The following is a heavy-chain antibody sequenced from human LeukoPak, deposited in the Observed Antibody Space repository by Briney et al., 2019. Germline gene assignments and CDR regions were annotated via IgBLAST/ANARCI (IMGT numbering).Heavy chain of an antibody. CDR3: AIYQVGYYSDY. CDR1: GYTFTNYW. V-gene: IGHV5-10-1*01. Sequence: GESLKISCKGSGYTFTNYWISWVRQMPGKGLEWMGRIDPSDSYTKYSPSFQGHVTISTDRSISTAYLQWSSLKASDTAMYYCAIYQVGYYSDYWGQGTLVIVSS. J-gene: IGHJ4*02. D-gene: IGHD1-26*01. CDR2: IDPSDSYT.